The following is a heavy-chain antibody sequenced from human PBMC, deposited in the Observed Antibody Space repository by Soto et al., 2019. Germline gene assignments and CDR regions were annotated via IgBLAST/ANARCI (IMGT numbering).Heavy chain of an antibody. CDR2: INHNSGGT. V-gene: IGHV1-2*04. CDR1: GYTFTGYH. J-gene: IGHJ4*02. CDR3: ALEFSTYGDHDY. D-gene: IGHD4-17*01. Sequence: ASVTVSCSASGYTFTGYHMHWVRQAPGQGLERMGWINHNSGGTNYAQKLQGWVTMTRDTSISTAYMELIMLSADDTAVDYCALEFSTYGDHDYWGQGTLVTVSS.